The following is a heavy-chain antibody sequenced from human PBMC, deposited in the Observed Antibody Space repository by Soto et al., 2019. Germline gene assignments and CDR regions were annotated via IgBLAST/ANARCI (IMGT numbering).Heavy chain of an antibody. CDR3: AKGRTYSSSSPLYWFDP. D-gene: IGHD6-13*01. J-gene: IGHJ5*02. V-gene: IGHV3-23*01. CDR1: GFTFSSYA. Sequence: GGSLRLSCAASGFTFSSYAMSWVRQAPGKRLEWVSAISGSGGSTYYADSVKGRFTISRGNSKNTLYLQMNSLRAEDTAVYYCAKGRTYSSSSPLYWFDPWGQGTLVTVSS. CDR2: ISGSGGST.